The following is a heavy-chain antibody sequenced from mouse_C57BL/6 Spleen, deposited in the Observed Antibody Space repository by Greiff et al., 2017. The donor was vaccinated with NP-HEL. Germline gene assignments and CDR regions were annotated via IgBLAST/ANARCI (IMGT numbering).Heavy chain of an antibody. CDR2: ISSGSSTI. V-gene: IGHV5-17*01. CDR1: GFTFSDYG. CDR3: ARKYYGSEGYWYFDV. D-gene: IGHD1-1*01. Sequence: EVKLVESGGGLVKPGGSLKLSCAASGFTFSDYGMHWVRQAPEKGLEWVAYISSGSSTIYYADTVKGRFTISRDNAKNTLFLQMTSLRSEDTAMYYCARKYYGSEGYWYFDVWGTGTTVTVSS. J-gene: IGHJ1*03.